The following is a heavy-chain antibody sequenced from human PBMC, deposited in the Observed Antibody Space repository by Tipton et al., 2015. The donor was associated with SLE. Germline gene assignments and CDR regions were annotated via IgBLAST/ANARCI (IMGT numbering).Heavy chain of an antibody. CDR3: ARDLGPGGMDV. V-gene: IGHV4-59*11. J-gene: IGHJ6*02. D-gene: IGHD3-16*01. CDR1: GSSISSHY. CDR2: IYYSGST. Sequence: TLSLTCAVSGSSISSHYWSWIRQPPGKGLEWIGYIYYSGSTNYNPSLKSRVTISVDTSKNQFSLKLSSVTAADTAVYYCARDLGPGGMDVWGQGTTVTVSS.